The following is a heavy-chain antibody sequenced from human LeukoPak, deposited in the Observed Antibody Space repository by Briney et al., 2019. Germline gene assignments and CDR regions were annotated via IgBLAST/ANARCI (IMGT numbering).Heavy chain of an antibody. Sequence: GGSLRLSCAASGFTFSGFSMDWVRQAPGKGLEWLSYISSSSSTMPYADSVKGRFTISRDNEKNSLFLEMHSLRAEDTAVYYCARTRSGYQFDQWGQGTLVTVSS. CDR1: GFTFSGFS. D-gene: IGHD2-2*01. CDR3: ARTRSGYQFDQ. CDR2: ISSSSSTM. J-gene: IGHJ4*02. V-gene: IGHV3-48*01.